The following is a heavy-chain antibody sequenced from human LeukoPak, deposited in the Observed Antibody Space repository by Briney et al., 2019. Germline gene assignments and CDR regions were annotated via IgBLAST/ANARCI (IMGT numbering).Heavy chain of an antibody. J-gene: IGHJ3*02. V-gene: IGHV1-69*13. CDR2: IIPIFGTA. CDR1: GGTFSSYA. CDR3: AVLSRDIVVVVAATLRSDAFDI. D-gene: IGHD2-15*01. Sequence: SVKVSCKDSGGTFSSYAISWVRQAPGQGLEWMGGIIPIFGTANYAQKFQGRVTITADESTSTAYMELSSLRSEDTAVYYCAVLSRDIVVVVAATLRSDAFDIWGQGTMVTVSS.